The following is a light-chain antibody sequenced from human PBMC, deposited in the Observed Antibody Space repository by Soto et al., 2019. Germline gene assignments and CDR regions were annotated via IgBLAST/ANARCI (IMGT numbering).Light chain of an antibody. CDR3: MEALQTPLT. CDR2: LAS. CDR1: QSLLYRNGNNS. V-gene: IGKV2-28*01. Sequence: EIVMTQSPLSLPVTPGEPASISCRSSQSLLYRNGNNSSDWYVQKPGQSPQVLLYLASTRASGVPYRFSGSGSGTDFTHKISRVEAEDVGVYYCMEALQTPLTFGGGTRLEI. J-gene: IGKJ4*01.